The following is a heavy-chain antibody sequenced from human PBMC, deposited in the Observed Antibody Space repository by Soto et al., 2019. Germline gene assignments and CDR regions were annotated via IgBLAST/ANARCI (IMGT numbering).Heavy chain of an antibody. CDR1: GFTFSSYG. J-gene: IGHJ4*02. D-gene: IGHD2-15*01. CDR2: ISYDGSNK. CDR3: AKGLSVVAATPFDY. V-gene: IGHV3-30*18. Sequence: GGSLRLSCAASGFTFSSYGMHWARQAPGKGLEWVAVISYDGSNKYYADSVKGRFTISRDNSKNTLYLQMNSLRAEDTAVYYCAKGLSVVAATPFDYWGQGTLVTVSS.